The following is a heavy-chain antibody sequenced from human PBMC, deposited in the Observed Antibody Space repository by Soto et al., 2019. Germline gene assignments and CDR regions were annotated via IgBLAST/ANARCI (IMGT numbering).Heavy chain of an antibody. CDR3: AYARGIQIFEVRYYYYYGMDV. CDR2: ISYDGILK. D-gene: IGHD5-18*01. J-gene: IGHJ6*02. CDR1: GFTFSDFG. Sequence: QRLSCAASGFTFSDFGMHWVRQAPGKGLEWVAIISYDGILKYYADSVKGRFTISRATSKGAVYLQMNSLTPEDTAVYYCAYARGIQIFEVRYYYYYGMDVWGQGTTVTVSS. V-gene: IGHV3-30*03.